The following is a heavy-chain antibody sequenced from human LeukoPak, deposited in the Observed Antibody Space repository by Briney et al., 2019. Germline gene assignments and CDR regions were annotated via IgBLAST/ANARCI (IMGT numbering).Heavy chain of an antibody. V-gene: IGHV3-23*01. CDR3: AKGRTLVGGSTRSYDW. J-gene: IGHJ4*02. Sequence: PRGSLRLSCAASGFTFSTYSMSGVRQAPGKELEWVSVISGNGGDTFYADSVKGRFTISRDNSKYTLFLQMNSLRDEDTAVYYCAKGRTLVGGSTRSYDWWGQGTLVTVSS. CDR1: GFTFSTYS. D-gene: IGHD1-26*01. CDR2: ISGNGGDT.